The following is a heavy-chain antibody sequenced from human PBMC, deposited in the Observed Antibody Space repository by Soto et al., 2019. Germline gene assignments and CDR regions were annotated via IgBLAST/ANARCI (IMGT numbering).Heavy chain of an antibody. J-gene: IGHJ4*02. CDR3: AKAGSGWYYFDY. CDR1: GFTFSNYP. CDR2: MSGSGAST. D-gene: IGHD6-19*01. Sequence: EVQVLESGGGLVQPGGSLRLSCAASGFTFSNYPMSWVRQAPGKGLEWVSGMSGSGASTYYADSVKGRFTISRDNSKNTLYLQMNSPRGEDTAIYYCAKAGSGWYYFDYWGQGTLVTVSS. V-gene: IGHV3-23*01.